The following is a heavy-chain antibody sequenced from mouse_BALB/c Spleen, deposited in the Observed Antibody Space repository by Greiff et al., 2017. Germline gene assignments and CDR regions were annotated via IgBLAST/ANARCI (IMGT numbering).Heavy chain of an antibody. D-gene: IGHD2-4*01. CDR1: GFTFSSYG. CDR3: ARLSTMITTWGHWYFDV. CDR2: ISSGGSYT. V-gene: IGHV5-6*01. J-gene: IGHJ1*01. Sequence: EVKLVESGGDLVKPGGSLKLSCAASGFTFSSYGMSWVRQTPDKRLEWVATISSGGSYTYYPDSVKGRFTISRDNAKNTLYLQMSSLKSEDTAMYYCARLSTMITTWGHWYFDVWGAGTTVTVSS.